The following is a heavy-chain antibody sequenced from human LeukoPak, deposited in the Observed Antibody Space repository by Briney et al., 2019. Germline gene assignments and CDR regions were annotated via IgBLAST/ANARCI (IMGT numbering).Heavy chain of an antibody. D-gene: IGHD2/OR15-2a*01. V-gene: IGHV3-23*01. CDR1: GFTFSSYV. CDR3: AKVTFEGVDS. Sequence: GGTLRLSCAASGFTFSSYVMSWVRQAPGKGLEWVSGISGSGGRTYYADSVKGRFTISRDNSKNTLYLQMNSLRAEDTAVYYCAKVTFEGVDSWGQGTLVTVSS. J-gene: IGHJ5*01. CDR2: ISGSGGRT.